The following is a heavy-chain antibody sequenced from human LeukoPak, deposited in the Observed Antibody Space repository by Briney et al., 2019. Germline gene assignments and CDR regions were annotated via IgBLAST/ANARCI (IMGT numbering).Heavy chain of an antibody. CDR2: INPSGDST. J-gene: IGHJ4*02. Sequence: GASVKVSCKASGYTFTGYYMQWVRQAPGPGPEWMGTINPSGDSTSYAQRLQGRVTLTRDTSTSTVYMELSSLGSEDTAVYYCARGRFGYTGSYYVYWGQGTLVTVSS. CDR1: GYTFTGYY. V-gene: IGHV1-46*01. CDR3: ARGRFGYTGSYYVY. D-gene: IGHD1-26*01.